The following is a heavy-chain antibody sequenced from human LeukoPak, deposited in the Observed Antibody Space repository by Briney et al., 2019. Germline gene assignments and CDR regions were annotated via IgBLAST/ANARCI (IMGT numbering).Heavy chain of an antibody. J-gene: IGHJ1*01. CDR1: GGSISSGGYY. CDR3: ARDGCPRTPLYCSSTSCYKACFQH. Sequence: SETLSLTCTVSGGSISSGGYYWSWIRQPPGKGLEWIGYIYHSGSTYYNPSLKSRVTISVDTSKNQFSLKLSSVTAADTAVYYCARDGCPRTPLYCSSTSCYKACFQHWGQGTLVTVSS. D-gene: IGHD2-2*02. V-gene: IGHV4-30-2*01. CDR2: IYHSGST.